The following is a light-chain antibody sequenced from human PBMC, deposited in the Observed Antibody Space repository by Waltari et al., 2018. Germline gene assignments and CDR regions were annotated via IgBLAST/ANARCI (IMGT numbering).Light chain of an antibody. J-gene: IGLJ2*01. CDR3: CSYAGSSTLI. V-gene: IGLV2-23*01. Sequence: QSALTQPASVSGSPGQSITLSCTGTSSAVGRYNFVSWFQQHPGKAPKLIIYEDIKRSSGVSKRFSGSKSGNTASLTISGLQAEDEADYHCCSYAGSSTLIFGGGTKLTVL. CDR1: SSAVGRYNF. CDR2: EDI.